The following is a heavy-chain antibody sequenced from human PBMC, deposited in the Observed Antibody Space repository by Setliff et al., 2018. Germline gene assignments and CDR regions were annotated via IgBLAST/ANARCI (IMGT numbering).Heavy chain of an antibody. CDR2: TYYRGST. CDR1: GGSVSSGSYY. CDR3: ARLDGAGLWSHYYYYYMDV. V-gene: IGHV4-39*01. Sequence: SETLSLTCSVSGGSVSSGSYYWGWIRQPPGKGLEWIGSTYYRGSTYYNPSLKSRVTISVDTSKNQFSLRLSSVTAADTAVYYCARLDGAGLWSHYYYYYMDVWGKGTTVTVSS. D-gene: IGHD5-18*01. J-gene: IGHJ6*03.